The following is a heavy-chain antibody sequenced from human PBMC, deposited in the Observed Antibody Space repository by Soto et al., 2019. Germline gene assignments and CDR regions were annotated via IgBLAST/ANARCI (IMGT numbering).Heavy chain of an antibody. Sequence: EVQLVESGGGLVQPGGSLRLSCAASGFTVSSNYMSWVRQAPGSGLEWVSVIYSGGFTYYTYSVKRRFTISRDNSKNTLYLKMNSLRPDDAAVYHCARMYYYGSGSFFDCWGRGILVTDSS. CDR1: GFTVSSNY. CDR3: ARMYYYGSGSFFDC. D-gene: IGHD3-10*01. V-gene: IGHV3-53*04. CDR2: IYSGGFT. J-gene: IGHJ4*02.